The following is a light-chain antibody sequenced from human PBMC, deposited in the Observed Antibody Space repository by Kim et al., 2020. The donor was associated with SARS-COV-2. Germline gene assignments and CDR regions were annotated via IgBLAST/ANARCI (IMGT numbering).Light chain of an antibody. Sequence: EIVMTQSPATLSVSPGQRATLSCRASQTVRTHLAWYQQKSGQAPRLLIYGASGRAAGIPSRFSGSGSGTEFTLTVSSLQSEDIAIYFCQHYYTWPYTFGQGTKVEIK. CDR2: GAS. V-gene: IGKV3D-15*01. CDR1: QTVRTH. J-gene: IGKJ2*01. CDR3: QHYYTWPYT.